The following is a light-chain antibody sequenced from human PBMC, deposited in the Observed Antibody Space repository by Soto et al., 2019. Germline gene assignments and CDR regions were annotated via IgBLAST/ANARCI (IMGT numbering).Light chain of an antibody. CDR1: QSVNNN. Sequence: EIVMTQSPATQSVSPGERATLSCRASQSVNNNLAWYQQKPGQAPRLLIYGASTRATGIPARFSGSGSGTEFTLTISSLQSEDFAVYYCQQYGSSRWTFGQGTKVDIK. CDR2: GAS. V-gene: IGKV3-15*01. CDR3: QQYGSSRWT. J-gene: IGKJ1*01.